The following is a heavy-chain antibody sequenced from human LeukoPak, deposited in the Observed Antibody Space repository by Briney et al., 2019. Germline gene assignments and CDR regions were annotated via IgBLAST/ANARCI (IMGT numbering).Heavy chain of an antibody. V-gene: IGHV3-23*01. CDR3: AKDLWKADY. CDR2: IGGDAIST. CDR1: GFTFSSYA. D-gene: IGHD3-3*01. Sequence: GGSLRLSCAASGFTFSSYAMSWVRQAPGKGLEWVSAIGGDAISTYYADSVKGRFSISRDNSKNTLYLQMNSLRADDTAVYYCAKDLWKADYWGQGTLVTVSS. J-gene: IGHJ4*02.